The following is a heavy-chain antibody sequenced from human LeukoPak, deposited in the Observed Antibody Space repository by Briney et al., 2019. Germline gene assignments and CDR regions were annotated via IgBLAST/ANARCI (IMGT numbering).Heavy chain of an antibody. CDR3: ARVRVEMATIPYYFDY. D-gene: IGHD5-24*01. CDR1: GYTFTGYY. Sequence: ASVKVSCKASGYTFTGYYMHWVRQAPGQGLEWMGWISAYNGNTNYAQKLQGRVTMTTDTSTSTAYMELRSLRSDDTAVYYCARVRVEMATIPYYFDYWGQGTLVTVSS. J-gene: IGHJ4*02. V-gene: IGHV1-18*04. CDR2: ISAYNGNT.